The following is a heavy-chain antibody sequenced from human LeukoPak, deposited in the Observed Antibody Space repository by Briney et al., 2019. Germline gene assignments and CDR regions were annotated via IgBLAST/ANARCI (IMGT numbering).Heavy chain of an antibody. D-gene: IGHD5-18*01. CDR1: GYTFTSYY. Sequence: ASVKVSCKASGYTFTSYYMHWVRQAPGQGLEWMGIINPSGGSTSYAQKFQGRVTMTRDTSKSTVYLELSSLRSEDTAVYYCASVNVDTASVDYWGQGTLVTVSS. V-gene: IGHV1-46*01. J-gene: IGHJ4*02. CDR3: ASVNVDTASVDY. CDR2: INPSGGST.